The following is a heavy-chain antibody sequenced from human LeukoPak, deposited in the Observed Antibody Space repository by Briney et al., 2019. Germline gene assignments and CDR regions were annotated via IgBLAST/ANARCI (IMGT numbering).Heavy chain of an antibody. CDR3: ARVVSPDYGDYYFDY. J-gene: IGHJ4*02. CDR2: NSAYNGNT. CDR1: VYTFTSYG. Sequence: ASVKVSCKASVYTFTSYGISWVRQAPGQGLEWMGRNSAYNGNTNYAQKLQGRVTMTTDTSTSTAYMELRSLRSDDTAVYYCARVVSPDYGDYYFDYWGQGTLVTVSS. V-gene: IGHV1-18*01. D-gene: IGHD4-17*01.